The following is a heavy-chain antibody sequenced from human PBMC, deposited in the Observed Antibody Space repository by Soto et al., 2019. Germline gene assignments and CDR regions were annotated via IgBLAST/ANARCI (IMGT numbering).Heavy chain of an antibody. J-gene: IGHJ6*02. CDR2: ISAYNGNT. Sequence: QVQLVQSGAEVKKPGASVKVSCKASGYTFTSYGISWVRQAPGQGLEWMGWISAYNGNTNYGQKLQGRVTMTTDTSQSPAYMELRSRRSDDTAVYYCARDDGMVVVPADRGRVGYYYYYGMDVWGQGNTVTGSS. V-gene: IGHV1-18*01. CDR3: ARDDGMVVVPADRGRVGYYYYYGMDV. CDR1: GYTFTSYG. D-gene: IGHD2-2*01.